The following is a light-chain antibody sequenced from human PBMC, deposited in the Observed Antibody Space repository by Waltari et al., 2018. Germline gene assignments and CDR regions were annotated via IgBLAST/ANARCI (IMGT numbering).Light chain of an antibody. CDR2: RNN. V-gene: IGLV10-54*04. CDR3: CSYANAKWV. CDR1: NNNVGNQG. Sequence: QAGLTQPPSVSKGLGQTATLSCTGNNNNVGNQGAAWLQQHPGQPPKVLSYRNNYRPSGISERFSASRSGNTASLTISGLQAEDEADYYCCSYANAKWVFGGGTRLTVL. J-gene: IGLJ3*02.